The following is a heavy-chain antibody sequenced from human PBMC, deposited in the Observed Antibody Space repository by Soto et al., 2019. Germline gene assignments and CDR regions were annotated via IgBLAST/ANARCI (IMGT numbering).Heavy chain of an antibody. CDR3: VRGRLNLDC. CDR2: ISSDGSST. J-gene: IGHJ4*02. Sequence: EVQLVESGGDLVQPGKSLRLSCAASGFTFSNYWLHWFRQVPGKGLVWVSRISSDGSSTNYADSVKGRFTISRDNAKNTLYLQMNSLRAEDTAVYYCVRGRLNLDCWGQGTLVTVSS. CDR1: GFTFSNYW. V-gene: IGHV3-74*01. D-gene: IGHD2-8*01.